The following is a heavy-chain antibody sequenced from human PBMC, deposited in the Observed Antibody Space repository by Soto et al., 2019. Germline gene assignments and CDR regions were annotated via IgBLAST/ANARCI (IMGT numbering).Heavy chain of an antibody. CDR3: ATSFLLRSYYYYGMVV. V-gene: IGHV1-24*01. Sequence: ASVKVSCKVSGYTLTELSMHWVRQAPGKGLEWMGGFDPEDGETIYAQKFQGRVTMTEDTSTDTAYMELSSLRSEDTAVYYCATSFLLRSYYYYGMVVWGQGTTVNVSS. J-gene: IGHJ6*02. CDR2: FDPEDGET. CDR1: GYTLTELS. D-gene: IGHD3-3*02.